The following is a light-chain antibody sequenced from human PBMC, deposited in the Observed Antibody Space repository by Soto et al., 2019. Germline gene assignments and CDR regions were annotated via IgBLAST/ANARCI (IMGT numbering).Light chain of an antibody. Sequence: DIQLTQSPSFLSASVGDRVTVSCRASQDISTSLAWFQQKAGKVPQLLVYPASTLKDGVPSRFSGSGSGTYFTLTINNLQAEEFATYYCQHLRTYPFSFGPGTKWDIK. CDR3: QHLRTYPFS. V-gene: IGKV1-9*01. CDR1: QDISTS. J-gene: IGKJ2*03. CDR2: PAS.